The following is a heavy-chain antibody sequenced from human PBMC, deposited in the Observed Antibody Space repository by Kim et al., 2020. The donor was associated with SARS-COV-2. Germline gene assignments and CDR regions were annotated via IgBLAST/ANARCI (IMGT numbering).Heavy chain of an antibody. CDR2: IIPIFGTA. CDR3: ARGGIAAAGDNWFDP. CDR1: GGTFSSYA. D-gene: IGHD6-13*01. J-gene: IGHJ5*02. Sequence: SVKVSCKASGGTFSSYAISWVRQAPGQGLEWMGGIIPIFGTANYAQKFQGRVTITADESTSTAYMELSSLRSEDTAVYYCARGGIAAAGDNWFDPWGQGTLVTVSS. V-gene: IGHV1-69*13.